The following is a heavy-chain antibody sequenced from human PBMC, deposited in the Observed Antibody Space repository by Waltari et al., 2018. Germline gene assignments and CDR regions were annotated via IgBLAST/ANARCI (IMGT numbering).Heavy chain of an antibody. Sequence: QITLKESVPTLLKPTQALTLTCTFSGFSLSSGGFGVGWIRQPPGKALEWLALIYWNDDNRYSPSLKSRLTITKDTSKNQVVLTMTNMDPVDTAIYYFAHRRESSGWYNYWGQGTLVTVSS. V-gene: IGHV2-5*01. J-gene: IGHJ4*02. CDR3: AHRRESSGWYNY. CDR2: IYWNDDN. D-gene: IGHD6-19*01. CDR1: GFSLSSGGFG.